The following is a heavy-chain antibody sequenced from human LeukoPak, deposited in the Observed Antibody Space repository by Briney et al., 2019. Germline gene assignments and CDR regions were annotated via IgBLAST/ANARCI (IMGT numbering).Heavy chain of an antibody. CDR3: ARDMHDYMLFNYYGMDV. V-gene: IGHV4-61*01. CDR1: GGSVSSGSYY. CDR2: VYYHGGT. J-gene: IGHJ6*02. D-gene: IGHD4-11*01. Sequence: SETLSLTCTVSGGSVSSGSYYWSWIRQPPGKGLEWIGYVYYHGGTNYNPSLKSRVTISVDKSKNQFSLKLSSVTAADTAVYYCARDMHDYMLFNYYGMDVWGQGTTVTVSS.